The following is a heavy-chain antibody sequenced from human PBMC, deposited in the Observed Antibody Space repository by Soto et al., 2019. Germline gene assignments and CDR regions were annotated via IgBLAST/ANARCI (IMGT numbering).Heavy chain of an antibody. CDR1: GYSFTSYW. Sequence: GESLKISCKGSGYSFTSYWIGWVRQMPGKGLEWMGIIYPDDSDTRYSPSFQGQVTISADKSISTAYLQWSSLKASDTAMYYCARAHMSSWHLNYYYGKDVWGQGTTVTAP. CDR3: ARAHMSSWHLNYYYGKDV. D-gene: IGHD2-2*01. J-gene: IGHJ6*02. CDR2: IYPDDSDT. V-gene: IGHV5-51*01.